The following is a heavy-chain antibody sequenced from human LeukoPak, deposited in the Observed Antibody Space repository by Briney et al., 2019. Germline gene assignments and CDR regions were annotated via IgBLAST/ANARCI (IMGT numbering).Heavy chain of an antibody. CDR2: IWYDGSNK. V-gene: IGHV3-33*06. CDR1: GFTFSSYG. J-gene: IGHJ4*02. CDR3: AKLSLTGLSFDY. Sequence: GGSLRLSCAASGFTFSSYGMHWVRQAPGKGLEWVAVIWYDGSNKYHADSVKGRFTISRDNSKNTLYLQMNSLRAEDTAVYYCAKLSLTGLSFDYWGQGTLVTVSS. D-gene: IGHD1-20*01.